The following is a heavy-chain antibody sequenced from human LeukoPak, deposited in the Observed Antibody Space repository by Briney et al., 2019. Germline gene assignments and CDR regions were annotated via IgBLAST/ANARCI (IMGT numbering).Heavy chain of an antibody. CDR3: AGAYSAYDPFDY. CDR2: LNADGNSI. D-gene: IGHD5-12*01. J-gene: IGHJ4*02. V-gene: IGHV3-74*01. Sequence: PGGSLRLSCAASGSTFSNYWMHWVRQAPGKGLVWVSRLNADGNSITYADSVRGRFTISRDNAKNTVHLQMNSLRVEDTAIYFCAGAYSAYDPFDYWGQGILVTVSS. CDR1: GSTFSNYW.